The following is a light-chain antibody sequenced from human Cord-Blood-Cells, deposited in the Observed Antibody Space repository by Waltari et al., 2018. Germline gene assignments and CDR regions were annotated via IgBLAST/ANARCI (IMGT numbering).Light chain of an antibody. V-gene: IGKV3-20*01. CDR1: QSVSSNY. J-gene: IGKJ1*01. CDR3: QKYGSSRT. Sequence: EIVLTQSPGTLSLSPGERATLSCRASQSVSSNYLAWYQQKPGQAPRLPIYGASSRATGIPDRYSGSGSGTDFTRTISRLEPEDFAVYYCQKYGSSRTFGQGTKVEIK. CDR2: GAS.